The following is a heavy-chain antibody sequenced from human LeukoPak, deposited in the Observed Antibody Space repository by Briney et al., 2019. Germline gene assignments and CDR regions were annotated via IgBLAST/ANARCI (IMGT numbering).Heavy chain of an antibody. CDR3: ARALRSPGDSGLDY. Sequence: GGSLRLSCAASGFTFSSNYMHWVRQAPGKGLVWVSRINTDGSDRTHADFVKGRFTISRDNAKNTLYLEMNSLRAEDTAVYYCARALRSPGDSGLDYWGQGAMVTVSS. V-gene: IGHV3-74*03. D-gene: IGHD3-10*01. CDR1: GFTFSSNY. J-gene: IGHJ4*02. CDR2: INTDGSDR.